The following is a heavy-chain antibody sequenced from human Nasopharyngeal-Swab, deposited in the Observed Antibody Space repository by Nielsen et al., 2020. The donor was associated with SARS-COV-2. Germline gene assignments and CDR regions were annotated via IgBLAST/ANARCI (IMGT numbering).Heavy chain of an antibody. CDR2: ISRSSGTL. V-gene: IGHV3-48*04. CDR1: GFTFSSYT. D-gene: IGHD2-15*01. CDR3: ARDPGGAYSNPFDY. J-gene: IGHJ4*02. Sequence: GGSLRLSCAASGFTFSSYTMNWVRQAPGKGLEWVACISRSSGTLYYADSVKGRFTISRDNAKNSLYLQMNSLRGEDTAVYYCARDPGGAYSNPFDYWGQGTLVTVSS.